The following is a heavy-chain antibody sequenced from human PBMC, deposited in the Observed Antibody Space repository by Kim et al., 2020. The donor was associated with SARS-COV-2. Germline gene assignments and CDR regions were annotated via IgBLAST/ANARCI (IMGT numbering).Heavy chain of an antibody. J-gene: IGHJ5*02. D-gene: IGHD6-13*01. V-gene: IGHV3-21*01. Sequence: ADSGKGRFTISRDNAKNSLYLQMNSLRAEDTAVYYCARGRIAAAGNWFDPWGQGTLVTVSS. CDR3: ARGRIAAAGNWFDP.